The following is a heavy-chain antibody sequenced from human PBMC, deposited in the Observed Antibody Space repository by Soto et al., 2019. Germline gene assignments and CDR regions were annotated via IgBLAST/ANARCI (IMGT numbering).Heavy chain of an antibody. CDR2: IYHSGST. J-gene: IGHJ4*02. CDR3: ARVKYSSGWWGGHYFDY. Sequence: QVQLQESGPGLVKPSGTLSLTCAVSGGSISSSNWWSWVRQPPGKGLEWIGEIYHSGSTNYNPYLKSRVTISVDKSKNQFSLKLSSVTAADTAVYYCARVKYSSGWWGGHYFDYWGQGTLVTVSS. D-gene: IGHD6-19*01. CDR1: GGSISSSNW. V-gene: IGHV4-4*02.